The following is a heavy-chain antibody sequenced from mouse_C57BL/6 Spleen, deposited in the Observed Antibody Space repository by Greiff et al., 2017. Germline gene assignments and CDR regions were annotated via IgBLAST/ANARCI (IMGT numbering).Heavy chain of an antibody. J-gene: IGHJ2*01. D-gene: IGHD2-2*01. CDR1: GYTFTSYW. Sequence: QVQLQQSGAELVKPGASVKLSCKASGYTFTSYWMQWVKQRPGQGLEWIGEIDPSDSYTNYNQKFKGKATLTVDTSSSTAYMQLSSLTSEDSAVYYCASGYSFDYWGQGTTLTVSS. CDR2: IDPSDSYT. V-gene: IGHV1-50*01. CDR3: ASGYSFDY.